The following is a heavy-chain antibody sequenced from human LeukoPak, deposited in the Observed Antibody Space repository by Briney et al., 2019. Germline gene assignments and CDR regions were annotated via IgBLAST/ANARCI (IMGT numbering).Heavy chain of an antibody. V-gene: IGHV4-59*01. CDR3: AGRTAATTRPFDY. CDR1: GVSIDSYH. Sequence: SETLSLTCSVSGVSIDSYHWSWIRQPPGKGLEWIGYFYYTGSTNYSPSFEGRVTISEDTSKNQISLRLTSATAADTAAYYCAGRTAATTRPFDYWGQGTLVTVSS. D-gene: IGHD2-21*02. CDR2: FYYTGST. J-gene: IGHJ4*02.